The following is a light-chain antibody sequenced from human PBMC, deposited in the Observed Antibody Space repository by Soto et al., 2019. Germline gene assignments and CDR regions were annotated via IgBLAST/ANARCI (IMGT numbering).Light chain of an antibody. CDR3: QQYGSSPSKT. CDR1: QSFSSIY. J-gene: IGKJ1*01. V-gene: IGKV3-20*01. CDR2: GAS. Sequence: EIVLTQSPGTLSLSPGERATLSCRASQSFSSIYLAWYQQKPGQAPRLLIYGASSRATGIPDRFSGSGSGTDFTLTISRLEPEDFAVYYCQQYGSSPSKTFGQGTKVDIK.